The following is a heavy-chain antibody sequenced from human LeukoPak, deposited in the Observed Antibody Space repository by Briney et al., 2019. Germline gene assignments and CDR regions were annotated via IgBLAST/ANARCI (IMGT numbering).Heavy chain of an antibody. CDR3: ARLRGVLNKMRYYYYYMDV. CDR1: GLTFNIYS. J-gene: IGHJ6*03. Sequence: GGSLRLSCAASGLTFNIYSMNCVRQAPGKGLECVSSISSSSDYIYYADSMKGRFTISRDNAKNSLFLQMNSLRAGDTAVYYCARLRGVLNKMRYYYYYMDVWGTGTSVAISS. CDR2: ISSSSDYI. D-gene: IGHD3-10*01. V-gene: IGHV3-21*04.